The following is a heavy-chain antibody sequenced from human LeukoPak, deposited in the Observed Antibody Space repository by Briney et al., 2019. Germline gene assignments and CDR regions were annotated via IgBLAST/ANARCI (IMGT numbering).Heavy chain of an antibody. CDR1: GYTFTTYN. Sequence: ASVKVSCKASGYTFTTYNINWVRQAPGQGLEWMGWISGYNGNTNYAQKLQGRVTMTTDTSTSTAYMELRSLKSDDTAVYYCARGSPPRRNYDSRGYYSYYFDYWGQGTLVTVSS. D-gene: IGHD3-22*01. CDR2: ISGYNGNT. CDR3: ARGSPPRRNYDSRGYYSYYFDY. J-gene: IGHJ4*02. V-gene: IGHV1-18*01.